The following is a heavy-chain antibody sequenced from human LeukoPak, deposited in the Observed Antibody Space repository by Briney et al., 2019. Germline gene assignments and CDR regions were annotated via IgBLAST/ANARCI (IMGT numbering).Heavy chain of an antibody. V-gene: IGHV4-39*01. CDR2: IYFDGNS. Sequence: SETLSLTCTVSGGSLGSSSYYWGWIRQPPGKDLEWIGTIYFDGNSFYNPSLKSRVTISIDMSKNQFSLKLSSVTAADTAIYYCAAENGNFWIGYHYFEDWGQGTRVSVSS. CDR3: AAENGNFWIGYHYFED. D-gene: IGHD3-3*01. J-gene: IGHJ4*02. CDR1: GGSLGSSSYY.